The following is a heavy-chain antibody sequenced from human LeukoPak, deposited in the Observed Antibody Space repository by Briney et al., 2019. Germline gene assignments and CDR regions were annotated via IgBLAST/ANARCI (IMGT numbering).Heavy chain of an antibody. CDR2: IYASGST. Sequence: SETLSLTCTVSGGSISSDSWNWIRQPAGKGLEWIGRIYASGSTNYNPSLKSRVTMSIDTSKNQFSLQLTSVTAADTAVYYCARGTYFSDTYYYDYWGQGTLVTVSS. CDR1: GGSISSDS. CDR3: ARGTYFSDTYYYDY. D-gene: IGHD3-22*01. V-gene: IGHV4-4*07. J-gene: IGHJ4*02.